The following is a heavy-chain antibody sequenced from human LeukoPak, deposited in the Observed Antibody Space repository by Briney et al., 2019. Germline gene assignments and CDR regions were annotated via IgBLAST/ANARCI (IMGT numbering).Heavy chain of an antibody. J-gene: IGHJ4*02. CDR3: ARLRRYPLYYFDY. CDR2: IYTSGST. Sequence: SETLSLTCTVSGGSISNYYWSWIRQPPGKGLEWIGYIYTSGSTNYNPSLKSRVTISVDTSKNQFSLKLSSVTAADTAVYYCARLRRYPLYYFDYWGQGTLVAVSS. D-gene: IGHD1-14*01. V-gene: IGHV4-4*09. CDR1: GGSISNYY.